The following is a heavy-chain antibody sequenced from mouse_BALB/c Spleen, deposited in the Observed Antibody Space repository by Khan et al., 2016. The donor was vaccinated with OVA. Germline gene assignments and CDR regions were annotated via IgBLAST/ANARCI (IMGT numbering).Heavy chain of an antibody. J-gene: IGHJ2*01. Sequence: EVQLQQSGPELVKPGASVKISCTASGYSFTGYFMNWVMQSHGKSLEWIGRINPHIGEAFYNQKFKGKATLTVDASSSTAHMELRSLASEDSAVYYCARKNGSDFDYWGQGTTLTVSS. D-gene: IGHD1-1*01. CDR2: INPHIGEA. CDR3: ARKNGSDFDY. V-gene: IGHV1-20*02. CDR1: GYSFTGYF.